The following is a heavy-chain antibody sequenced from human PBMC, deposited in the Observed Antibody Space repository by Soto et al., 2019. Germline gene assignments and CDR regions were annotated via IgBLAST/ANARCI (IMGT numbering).Heavy chain of an antibody. J-gene: IGHJ6*02. CDR2: IYFRGST. D-gene: IGHD6-13*01. CDR3: ARQQLLPYYYALDV. V-gene: IGHV4-59*01. CDR1: GGTISGYY. Sequence: ETLYHTCPVSGGTISGYYWSWIRQPPGKGLEYIGYIYFRGSTNYNPSLKSRVTMSVDTSRNLFSLKVNSVTAADTAVYYCARQQLLPYYYALDVWGQGTTVTVSS.